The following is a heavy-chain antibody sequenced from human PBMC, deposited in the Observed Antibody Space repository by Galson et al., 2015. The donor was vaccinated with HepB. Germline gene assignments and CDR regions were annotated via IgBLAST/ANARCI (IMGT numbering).Heavy chain of an antibody. V-gene: IGHV3-11*01. D-gene: IGHD2-15*01. CDR1: GFTFSDYY. Sequence: SLRLSCAASGFTFSDYYMSWIRQAPGKGLEWLSYISSSGTTIYYADSVRGRFTISRDNAKNSLYLQMNSLRAEDTAVYYCAVGYCSGGGCHHFDYWGQGTLVTVSS. J-gene: IGHJ4*02. CDR2: ISSSGTTI. CDR3: AVGYCSGGGCHHFDY.